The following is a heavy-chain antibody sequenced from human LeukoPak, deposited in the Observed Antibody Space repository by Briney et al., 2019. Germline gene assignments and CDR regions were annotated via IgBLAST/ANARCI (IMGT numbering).Heavy chain of an antibody. Sequence: PSETLSLTCAVYGGSFSGYYWSWIRQPPGKGLEWIGEINHSGSTNYNPSLKSRVTISVDTSKNQFSLKLSSVTAADTAVYYCARGPTMVVTPGWYFDLWGRGTLVTVSS. CDR2: INHSGST. CDR3: ARGPTMVVTPGWYFDL. J-gene: IGHJ2*01. CDR1: GGSFSGYY. V-gene: IGHV4-34*01. D-gene: IGHD4-23*01.